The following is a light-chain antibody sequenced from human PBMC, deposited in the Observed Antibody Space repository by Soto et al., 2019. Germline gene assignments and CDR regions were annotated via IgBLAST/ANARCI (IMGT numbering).Light chain of an antibody. CDR1: NSNIGGGFD. CDR2: GDS. J-gene: IGLJ2*01. CDR3: QSYDNSLGDFVV. V-gene: IGLV1-40*01. Sequence: QLVLTQPPSVSGAPGQRVTISCTGTNSNIGGGFDVHWYQHVPGTAPKLLIYGDSNRASGVTDRFSGSKSGTSASLAITGLQAEDEADYYCQSYDNSLGDFVVFGGGTKFTVL.